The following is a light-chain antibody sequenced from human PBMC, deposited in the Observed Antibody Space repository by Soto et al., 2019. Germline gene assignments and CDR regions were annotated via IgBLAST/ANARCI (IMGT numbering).Light chain of an antibody. Sequence: EIVMAQSPATLSVSPGERATLSCRASQSVSGNLAWYQQKPGQAPRLLIYGASTRATGIPARFSGSGSGTEFTLPISSLQSEDFAVYYCQQYNNWPPAFGQGTKVEIK. CDR1: QSVSGN. CDR2: GAS. V-gene: IGKV3-15*01. J-gene: IGKJ1*01. CDR3: QQYNNWPPA.